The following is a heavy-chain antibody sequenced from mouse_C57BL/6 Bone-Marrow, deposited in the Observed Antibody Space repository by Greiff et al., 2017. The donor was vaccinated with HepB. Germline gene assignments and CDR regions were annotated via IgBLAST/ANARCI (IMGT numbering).Heavy chain of an antibody. D-gene: IGHD2-2*01. CDR3: TLIYSVYPPWFAY. J-gene: IGHJ3*01. CDR1: GYTFTDYE. CDR2: IDPETGGT. Sequence: QVQLQQSGAELVRPGASVTLSCKASGYTFTDYEMHWVKQTPVHGLEWIGAIDPETGGTAYNQKFKGKAILTADKSSSTAYMELRSLTSEDSAAYISTLIYSVYPPWFAYWGQGTLVTVSA. V-gene: IGHV1-15*01.